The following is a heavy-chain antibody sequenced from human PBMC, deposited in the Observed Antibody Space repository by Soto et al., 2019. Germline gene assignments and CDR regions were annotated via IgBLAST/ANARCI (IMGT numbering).Heavy chain of an antibody. J-gene: IGHJ4*02. Sequence: ASVKVSCKASGYTFSDYYIHWVRQAPGQGLEWMGWIDPNSGGTKYAPKFQGGVTMTRDTSITTAYMELSRLRSGDTAVYYCAKEPATAKPEGVDFWGQGTLVTVSS. CDR1: GYTFSDYY. CDR2: IDPNSGGT. CDR3: AKEPATAKPEGVDF. D-gene: IGHD1-1*01. V-gene: IGHV1-2*02.